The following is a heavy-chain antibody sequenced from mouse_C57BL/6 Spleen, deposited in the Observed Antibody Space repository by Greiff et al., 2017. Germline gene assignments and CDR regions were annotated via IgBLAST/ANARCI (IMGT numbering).Heavy chain of an antibody. Sequence: VQRVESGPGLVQPSQSLSITCTVSGFSLTSYGVHWVRQSPGKGLEWLGVIWSGGSTDYNAAFISRLSISKDNSKSQVFFKRNRLQADDTAIYYCARKDWEGAMDYWGQGTSVTVSS. CDR1: GFSLTSYG. D-gene: IGHD4-1*01. J-gene: IGHJ4*01. CDR2: IWSGGST. CDR3: ARKDWEGAMDY. V-gene: IGHV2-2*01.